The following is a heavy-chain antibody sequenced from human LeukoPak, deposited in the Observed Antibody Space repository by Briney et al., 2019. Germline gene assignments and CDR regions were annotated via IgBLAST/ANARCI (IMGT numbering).Heavy chain of an antibody. CDR2: IYHSGST. D-gene: IGHD3-22*01. V-gene: IGHV4-38-2*01. CDR3: ARWLLYAFDI. Sequence: PSETLSLTCAVSGYSISSGYYWGWIRQPPGKGLEWIGSIYHSGSTYYNPSLKRRVTISVDTSNNQFSLKLSSVTAADTAVYYCARWLLYAFDIWGQGTMVTVSS. J-gene: IGHJ3*02. CDR1: GYSISSGYY.